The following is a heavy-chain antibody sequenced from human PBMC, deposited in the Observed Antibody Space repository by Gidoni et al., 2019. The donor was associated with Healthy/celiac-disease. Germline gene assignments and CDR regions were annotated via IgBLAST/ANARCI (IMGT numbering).Heavy chain of an antibody. CDR3: ARITMVRGVIRGLDV. J-gene: IGHJ6*02. D-gene: IGHD3-10*01. CDR2: IVWDDDK. Sequence: HVPFRASGPALVTPTQTHTLPCSFPGFSRRTSGMCVRWIRQPPWKALEWRSLIVWDDDKYYSTSLKTRLTNSKDTSKNPVVLTMTNMDPVDAATYDCARITMVRGVIRGLDVWGQGTTVTVSS. V-gene: IGHV2-70*01. CDR1: GFSRRTSGMC.